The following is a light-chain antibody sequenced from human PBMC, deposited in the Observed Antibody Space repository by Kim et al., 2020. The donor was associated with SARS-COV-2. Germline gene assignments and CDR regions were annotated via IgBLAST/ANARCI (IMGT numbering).Light chain of an antibody. V-gene: IGLV2-23*02. J-gene: IGLJ2*01. CDR1: SSDVGSYNL. CDR3: CSYAGNSILV. CDR2: EVS. Sequence: QSVLTQPASVSGSPGQSITISCTGTSSDVGSYNLVSWYQQHPDKAPKLMIYEVSERPSGVSNRFSGSKSGNTASLTISGLQAEDEADYYCCSYAGNSILVFGGGAKLTFL.